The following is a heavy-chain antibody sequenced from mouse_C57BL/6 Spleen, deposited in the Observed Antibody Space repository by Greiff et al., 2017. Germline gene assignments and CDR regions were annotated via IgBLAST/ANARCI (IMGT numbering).Heavy chain of an antibody. CDR2: IWSGGSN. J-gene: IGHJ4*01. CDR1: GFSLTSYG. CDR3: AREDGLPHYYAMGY. V-gene: IGHV2-2*01. Sequence: VQGVESGPGLVQPSQCLSITCTVSGFSLTSYGVHWVRQSPGKGLEWLGVIWSGGSNDYNAAFISRLSISKDNSKCHVFFKMNSLQADDTATYYCAREDGLPHYYAMGYWGQGPSVTVSS. D-gene: IGHD2-4*01.